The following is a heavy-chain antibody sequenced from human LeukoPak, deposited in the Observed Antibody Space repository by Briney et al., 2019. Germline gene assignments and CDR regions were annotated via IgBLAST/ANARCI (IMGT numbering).Heavy chain of an antibody. CDR1: GFTFSSYG. CDR3: AKDGVSSSVWAFDI. Sequence: GGSLRLSCAASGFTFSSYGMHWVRQAPGKGLEWVAFIRSDGSNKYYVDSVKGRFTISRDNSRNTLYLYMNSLRAEDTAVYYCAKDGVSSSVWAFDIWGQGTMVTVSS. D-gene: IGHD3-10*01. J-gene: IGHJ3*02. CDR2: IRSDGSNK. V-gene: IGHV3-30*02.